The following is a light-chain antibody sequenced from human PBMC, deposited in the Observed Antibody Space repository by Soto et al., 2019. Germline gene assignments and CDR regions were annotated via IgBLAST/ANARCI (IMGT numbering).Light chain of an antibody. CDR2: DAS. CDR3: QQYNSFPWT. J-gene: IGKJ1*01. V-gene: IGKV1-5*01. Sequence: DIQMTQSPSTLSASLGDRVTITCRASQSIGSDLAWYQQKPGKAPKLLIYDASSLESGVPSRFSGSGSGTEFTLTISSLQPDDFAAYYCQQYNSFPWTFGQGTKVDIK. CDR1: QSIGSD.